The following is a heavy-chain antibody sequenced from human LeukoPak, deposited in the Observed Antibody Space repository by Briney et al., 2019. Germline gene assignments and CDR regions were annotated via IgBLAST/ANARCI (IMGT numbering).Heavy chain of an antibody. Sequence: ASEKVSCKASGYTFTSYGISWVRQAPGQGLEWMGWISAYNGNTNYAQKLQGRVTMTTDTSTSTAYMELRSLRSDDTAVYYCARDAKRYCTNGVCYEFDYWGQGTLVTVSS. CDR2: ISAYNGNT. D-gene: IGHD2-8*01. J-gene: IGHJ4*02. CDR1: GYTFTSYG. V-gene: IGHV1-18*01. CDR3: ARDAKRYCTNGVCYEFDY.